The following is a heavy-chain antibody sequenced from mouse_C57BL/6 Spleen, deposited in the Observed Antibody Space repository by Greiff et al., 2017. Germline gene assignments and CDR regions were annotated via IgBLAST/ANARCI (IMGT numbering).Heavy chain of an antibody. CDR3: ARRGIRGDAMDY. CDR2: INPNTGGT. Sequence: VQLQQSGPELVKPGASVKMSCKASGYTFTDYNMHWVKPSHGKSLAWIGYINPNTGGTSYNQKFTGKATLTVNKSYSTAYMQLSSLTSEDSAVYFCARRGIRGDAMDYWGQGTSVTVSS. J-gene: IGHJ4*01. CDR1: GYTFTDYN. V-gene: IGHV1-22*01. D-gene: IGHD3-2*02.